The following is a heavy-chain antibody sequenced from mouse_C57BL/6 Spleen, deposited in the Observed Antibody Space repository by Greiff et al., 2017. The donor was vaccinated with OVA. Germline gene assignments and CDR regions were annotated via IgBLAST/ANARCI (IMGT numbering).Heavy chain of an antibody. CDR3: VRGLTGYYFDY. CDR1: GFTFNTYA. D-gene: IGHD4-1*01. V-gene: IGHV10-3*01. Sequence: EVKLMESGGGLVQPKGSLKLSCAASGFTFNTYAMPWVRPAPGQGFEWVARIRSRSGSYASYYDVSVKDRFTISRDDSQSMLYLQMNNLKTEDTAVYYCVRGLTGYYFDYWGQGTTLTVSS. CDR2: IRSRSGSYAS. J-gene: IGHJ2*01.